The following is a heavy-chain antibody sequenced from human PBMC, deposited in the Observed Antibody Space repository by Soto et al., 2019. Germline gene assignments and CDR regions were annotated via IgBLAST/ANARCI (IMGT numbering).Heavy chain of an antibody. J-gene: IGHJ5*02. D-gene: IGHD2-15*01. CDR2: INHSGST. V-gene: IGHV4-34*01. CDR3: ARGLPRSGGSCYSKCRWFDP. Sequence: SETLSLTCAVYGGSFSGYYWSWIRQPPGKGLEWIGEINHSGSTNYNPSLKSRVTISVDTSKNQFSLKLSSVTAADTAVYYCARGLPRSGGSCYSKCRWFDPWGKGTRFTVSS. CDR1: GGSFSGYY.